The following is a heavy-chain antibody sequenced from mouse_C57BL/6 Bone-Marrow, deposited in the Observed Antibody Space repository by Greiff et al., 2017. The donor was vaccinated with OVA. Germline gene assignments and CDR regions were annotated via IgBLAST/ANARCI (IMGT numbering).Heavy chain of an antibody. CDR2: IYPGDGDT. Sequence: QVQLQQSGAELVKPGASVKISCKASGYAFSSYWMNWVKQRPGQGLEWIGQIYPGDGDTNYNGKFKGKATLTADKSSSTAYMQRSSLTSEDSAVYFCARTRLLYYYDYWGQGTTLTVSS. CDR3: ARTRLLYYYDY. D-gene: IGHD2-10*01. CDR1: GYAFSSYW. J-gene: IGHJ2*01. V-gene: IGHV1-80*01.